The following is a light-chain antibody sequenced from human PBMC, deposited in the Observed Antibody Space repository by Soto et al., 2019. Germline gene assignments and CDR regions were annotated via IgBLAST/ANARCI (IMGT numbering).Light chain of an antibody. CDR3: TSYAGGNNV. J-gene: IGLJ1*01. V-gene: IGLV2-8*01. CDR2: EVN. Sequence: QSALTQPPSASGSPGQSVTISCPGTSSDVGGYNFVSWYQQYPGKVPKLMVYEVNKRPSGVPDRFSGSKSGNTASLTVSGLQAEDEADYYCTSYAGGNNVFGTGTKVTVL. CDR1: SSDVGGYNF.